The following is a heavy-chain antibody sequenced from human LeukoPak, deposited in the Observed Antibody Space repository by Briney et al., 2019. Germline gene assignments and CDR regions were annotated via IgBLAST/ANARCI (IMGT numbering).Heavy chain of an antibody. V-gene: IGHV1-18*01. Sequence: GASVKVSCKASGYTFTSYGISWVRQAPGQGLEWMGWISAYNGNTNYAQKLQGRVTMTTDTSTSTAYMELTSLRSDDTAVYYCAREVQSIRITHTNWFDPWGQGTLVTVSS. CDR2: ISAYNGNT. CDR3: AREVQSIRITHTNWFDP. CDR1: GYTFTSYG. J-gene: IGHJ5*02. D-gene: IGHD3-10*01.